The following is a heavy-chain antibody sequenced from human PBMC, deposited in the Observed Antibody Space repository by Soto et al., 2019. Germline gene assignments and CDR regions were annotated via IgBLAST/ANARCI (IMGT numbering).Heavy chain of an antibody. Sequence: GGSLRLSCAASGFTFSSYEMNWVRQAPGKGLEWVSYISSSGSTIYYADFVKGRFTISRDNAKNSLYLQMNSLRAEDTAVYYCARDIIAFDILTGYYVTPYGMDVWGQRTTATVSS. J-gene: IGHJ6*02. D-gene: IGHD3-9*01. V-gene: IGHV3-48*03. CDR1: GFTFSSYE. CDR2: ISSSGSTI. CDR3: ARDIIAFDILTGYYVTPYGMDV.